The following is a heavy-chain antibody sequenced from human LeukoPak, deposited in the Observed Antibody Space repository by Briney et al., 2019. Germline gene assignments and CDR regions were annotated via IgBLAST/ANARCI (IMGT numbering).Heavy chain of an antibody. J-gene: IGHJ5*02. CDR3: AKDRIVVVPAAINWFDP. CDR2: ISGSGGST. Sequence: GGSLRLSCAASGFTFSSYAMSWVRQAPGKGLEWVSAISGSGGSTYNADSVKGRFTISRDNSKNTLYLQMNSPRAEDTAVYYCAKDRIVVVPAAINWFDPWGQGTLVTVSS. CDR1: GFTFSSYA. D-gene: IGHD2-2*01. V-gene: IGHV3-23*01.